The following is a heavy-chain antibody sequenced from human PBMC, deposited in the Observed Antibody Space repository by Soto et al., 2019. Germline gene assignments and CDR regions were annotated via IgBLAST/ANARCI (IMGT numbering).Heavy chain of an antibody. CDR3: ATGSSGYGKPPTEFDY. J-gene: IGHJ4*02. Sequence: SVKVSCKASGGTFSSYTISWVRQAPGQGLEWMGRIIPILGIANYAQKFQGRVTITADKSTSTAYMELSSLRSEDTAVYYCATGSSGYGKPPTEFDYWGQGTLVTVSS. CDR2: IIPILGIA. CDR1: GGTFSSYT. V-gene: IGHV1-69*02. D-gene: IGHD3-22*01.